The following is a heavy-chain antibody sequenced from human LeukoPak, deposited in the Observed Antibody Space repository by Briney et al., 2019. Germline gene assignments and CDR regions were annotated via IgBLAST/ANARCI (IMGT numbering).Heavy chain of an antibody. Sequence: PGGSLRLSCAASGFTFSSYGMHWVRQAPGKGLEWVAFIRYDGSNKYYADSVKGRFTISRDNAKNSLYLQMNSLRAEDTAVYYCARDRGAGYGDYVDRFDYWGQGTLVTVSS. J-gene: IGHJ4*02. CDR2: IRYDGSNK. D-gene: IGHD4-17*01. CDR3: ARDRGAGYGDYVDRFDY. V-gene: IGHV3-30*02. CDR1: GFTFSSYG.